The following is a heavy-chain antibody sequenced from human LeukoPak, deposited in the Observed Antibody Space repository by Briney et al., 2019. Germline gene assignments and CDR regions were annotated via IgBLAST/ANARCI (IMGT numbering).Heavy chain of an antibody. J-gene: IGHJ3*02. CDR3: ARDLVTVTKGFDI. CDR2: ISYIGST. V-gene: IGHV4-59*11. D-gene: IGHD4-17*01. Sequence: SETLSLTCAVSDDSFSSPYWTWIRQPPGKGLEWIGYISYIGSTNYNPSLKSRVTISIDTSKNQFSLKLSSVTAADTAVYYCARDLVTVTKGFDIWGQGTMVSVSS. CDR1: DDSFSSPY.